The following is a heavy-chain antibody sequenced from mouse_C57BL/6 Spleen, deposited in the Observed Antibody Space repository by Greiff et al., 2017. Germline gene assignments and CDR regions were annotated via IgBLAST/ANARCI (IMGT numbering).Heavy chain of an antibody. CDR2: ISYDGSN. D-gene: IGHD3-2*02. CDR1: GYSITSGYY. Sequence: VQLKQSGPGLVKPSQSLSLTCSVTGYSITSGYYWNWIRQLPGNKLEWMGYISYDGSNNYNPSLKNRISITRDTSKNQFFLKLNSVTTEDTATYYCAGSSGYYAMDYWGQGTSVTVSS. V-gene: IGHV3-6*01. J-gene: IGHJ4*01. CDR3: AGSSGYYAMDY.